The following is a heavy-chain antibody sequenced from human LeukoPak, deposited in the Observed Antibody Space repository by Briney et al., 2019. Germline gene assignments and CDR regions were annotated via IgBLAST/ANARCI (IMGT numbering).Heavy chain of an antibody. J-gene: IGHJ4*02. CDR1: GFTFSSYA. Sequence: GGSLRLSCAASGFTFSSYAMSWVRQAPGKGLEWVSAISGSGGSTYYADSVKGRFTISRDNSKNTLYLQMNGLRAEDTAVYYCASYDILTGRPLDYRGQGTLVTVSS. V-gene: IGHV3-23*01. CDR2: ISGSGGST. D-gene: IGHD3-9*01. CDR3: ASYDILTGRPLDY.